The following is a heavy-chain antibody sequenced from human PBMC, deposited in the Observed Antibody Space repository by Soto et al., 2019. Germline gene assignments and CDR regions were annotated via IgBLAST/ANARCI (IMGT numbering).Heavy chain of an antibody. CDR2: INPNSGGT. Sequence: ASVKVSCKASGYTFTAYYMHWVRQVPGQGLEWMGWINPNSGGTYHAQNFQGRVTMTRDTSTTTAYMELASLRSDDTAVYYCARGGGRGYNELDPWGHGTLVTVS. CDR1: GYTFTAYY. D-gene: IGHD5-12*01. CDR3: ARGGGRGYNELDP. V-gene: IGHV1-2*02. J-gene: IGHJ5*02.